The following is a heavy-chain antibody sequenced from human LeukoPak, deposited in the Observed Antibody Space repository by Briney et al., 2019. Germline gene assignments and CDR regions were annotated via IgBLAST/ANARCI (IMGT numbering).Heavy chain of an antibody. D-gene: IGHD3-9*01. CDR3: ARANDNYYYYYMDV. J-gene: IGHJ6*03. CDR1: GFTFSSYS. CDR2: ISSSSSYI. Sequence: GGSLRLSCAASGFTFSSYSMNWVRQAPGKGLEWVSCISSSSSYIYYADSVKSRFTISRDNSKNSLYLQMNSLRAEDTAVYYCARANDNYYYYYMDVWGKGTTVTISS. V-gene: IGHV3-21*01.